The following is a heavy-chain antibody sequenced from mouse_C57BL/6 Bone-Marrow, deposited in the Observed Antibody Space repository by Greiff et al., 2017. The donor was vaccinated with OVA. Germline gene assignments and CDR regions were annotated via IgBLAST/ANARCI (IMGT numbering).Heavy chain of an antibody. Sequence: QVQLKQSGAELARPGASVKLSCKASGYTFTSYGISWVKQRTGQGLEWIGEIYPRSGNTYYNEKFKGKATLTADKSSSTAYMELRSLTSEDSAVYFCASNQSLAWFAYWGQGTLVTVSA. V-gene: IGHV1-81*01. CDR1: GYTFTSYG. CDR3: ASNQSLAWFAY. CDR2: IYPRSGNT. J-gene: IGHJ3*01. D-gene: IGHD6-1*01.